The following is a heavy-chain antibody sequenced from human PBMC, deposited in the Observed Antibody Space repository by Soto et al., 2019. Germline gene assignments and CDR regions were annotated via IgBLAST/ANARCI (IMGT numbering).Heavy chain of an antibody. CDR2: ISGSGGST. D-gene: IGHD2-2*01. J-gene: IGHJ4*02. V-gene: IGHV3-23*01. CDR1: GYTFSSYA. Sequence: GGSLRPSCAASGYTFSSYAMSWVRQAPGKGLEWVSAISGSGGSTYYADSVKGRFTISRDNSKNTLYLQMNSLRAEDTAVYYCAKDLDIVLVPAAKHWGQGTLVTVSS. CDR3: AKDLDIVLVPAAKH.